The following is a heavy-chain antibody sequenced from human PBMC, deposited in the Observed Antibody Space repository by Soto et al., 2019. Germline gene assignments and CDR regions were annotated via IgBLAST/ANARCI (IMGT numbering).Heavy chain of an antibody. CDR2: MNPNSGNT. J-gene: IGHJ4*02. CDR1: GYTFTSYD. Sequence: ASGKVSCKASGYTFTSYDINGVRQATGQGLEWMGWMNPNSGNTGYAQKFQGRVTMTRNTSISTAYMELSSLRSEDTAVYYCARMFRYCSGGSCYWNPYYFDYWGQGTLVTVSS. CDR3: ARMFRYCSGGSCYWNPYYFDY. D-gene: IGHD2-15*01. V-gene: IGHV1-8*01.